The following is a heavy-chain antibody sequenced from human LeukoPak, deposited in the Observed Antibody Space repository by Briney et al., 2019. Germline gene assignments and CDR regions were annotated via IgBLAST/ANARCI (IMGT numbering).Heavy chain of an antibody. CDR2: VGGGDDYT. CDR1: GFTFTSYV. Sequence: GGYLRLSCAASGFTFTSYVMSWVRQAPGKGLEWVASVGGGDDYTYYSDSVKGRFTISRDNSENTVYLQMKSLRAEDTAVYYCVRRTASDFWGQGALVTVSS. D-gene: IGHD2-21*02. J-gene: IGHJ4*02. CDR3: VRRTASDF. V-gene: IGHV3-23*01.